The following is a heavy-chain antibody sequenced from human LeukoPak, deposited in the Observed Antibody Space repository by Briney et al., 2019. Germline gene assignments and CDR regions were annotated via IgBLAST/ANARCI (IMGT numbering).Heavy chain of an antibody. D-gene: IGHD2-2*02. J-gene: IGHJ5*02. V-gene: IGHV4-30-4*08. CDR3: ARARRGYCSSTSCYTGLGNWFDP. CDR2: IYYSGTT. Sequence: PSETLSLTCTVSGGSISSGDYYWSWIRQPPGKGLEWIGYIYYSGTTYYSPSLKSRVTISVDTSKNQFSLKLSSVTAADTAVYYCARARRGYCSSTSCYTGLGNWFDPWGQGTLVTVSS. CDR1: GGSISSGDYY.